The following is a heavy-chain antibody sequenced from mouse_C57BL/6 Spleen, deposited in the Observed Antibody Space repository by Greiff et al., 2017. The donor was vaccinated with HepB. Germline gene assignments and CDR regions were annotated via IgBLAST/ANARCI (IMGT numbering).Heavy chain of an antibody. CDR3: ARRDYYGSSTDYFDY. CDR2: ISSGGSYT. CDR1: GFTFSSYG. Sequence: EVKLQESGGDLVKPGGSLKLSCAASGFTFSSYGMSWVRQTPDKRLEWVATISSGGSYTYYPDSVKGRFTISRDNAKNTLYLQMSSLKSEDTAMYYCARRDYYGSSTDYFDYWGQGTTLTVSS. V-gene: IGHV5-6*02. J-gene: IGHJ2*01. D-gene: IGHD1-1*01.